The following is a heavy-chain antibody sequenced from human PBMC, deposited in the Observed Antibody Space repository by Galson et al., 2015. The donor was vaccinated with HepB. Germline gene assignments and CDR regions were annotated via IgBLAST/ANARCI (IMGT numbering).Heavy chain of an antibody. CDR3: SRHDYYYYDRSASKPANDD. D-gene: IGHD3-22*01. Sequence: SLRLSCAASALSFTDSAIHWVRQASGRGLEWVGRIRAKPDGYATAYGVSVKGRFTISRDDSKNTVYLQMNSLKTEDTAVYYCSRHDYYYYDRSASKPANDDWGQGTLVTVSS. V-gene: IGHV3-73*01. J-gene: IGHJ4*02. CDR1: ALSFTDSA. CDR2: IRAKPDGYAT.